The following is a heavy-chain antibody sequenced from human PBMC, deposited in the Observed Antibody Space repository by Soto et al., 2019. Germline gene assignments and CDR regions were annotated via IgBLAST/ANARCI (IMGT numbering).Heavy chain of an antibody. CDR3: ARMNYYDTSGYPFDY. CDR1: GGSISSYY. Sequence: SETLSLTCTVSGGSISSYYWSWIRQPPGKGLEWIGYIYFRGTTNYNPSLKSRVTMSADTSKNQFSLKLNSVTAADTAVYYCARMNYYDTSGYPFDYWGQGMMVTVFS. D-gene: IGHD3-22*01. J-gene: IGHJ4*02. CDR2: IYFRGTT. V-gene: IGHV4-59*01.